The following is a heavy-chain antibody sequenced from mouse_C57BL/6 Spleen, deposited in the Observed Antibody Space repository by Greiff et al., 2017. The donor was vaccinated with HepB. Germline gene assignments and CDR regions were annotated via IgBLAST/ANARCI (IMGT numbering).Heavy chain of an antibody. CDR3: ARDRGNYYFDY. CDR1: GFTFSSYA. D-gene: IGHD2-1*01. CDR2: ISDGGSYT. Sequence: EVQVVESGGGLVKPGGSLKLSCAASGFTFSSYAMSWVRQTPEKRLEWVATISDGGSYTYYPDNVKGRFTISRDNAKNNRYLQMSHLKSEDTAMYYCARDRGNYYFDYWGQGTTLTVSS. V-gene: IGHV5-4*01. J-gene: IGHJ2*01.